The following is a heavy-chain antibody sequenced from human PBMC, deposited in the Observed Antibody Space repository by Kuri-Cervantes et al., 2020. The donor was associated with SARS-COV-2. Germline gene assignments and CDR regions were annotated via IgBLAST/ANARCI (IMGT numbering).Heavy chain of an antibody. CDR3: AVYSSSPYYYYMDV. Sequence: SQTLSLTCAVYGGSFSGYYWSWIRQPPGKGLEWIGEINHSGSTNYNPSLKSRVTISVDTSKNQFSLKLSSVTAADTAVYYCAVYSSSPYYYYMDVWGKGTTVTVSS. D-gene: IGHD6-13*01. CDR1: GGSFSGYY. CDR2: INHSGST. V-gene: IGHV4-34*01. J-gene: IGHJ6*03.